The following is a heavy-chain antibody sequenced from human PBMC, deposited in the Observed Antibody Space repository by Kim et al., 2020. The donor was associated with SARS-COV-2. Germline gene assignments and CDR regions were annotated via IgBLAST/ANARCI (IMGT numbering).Heavy chain of an antibody. D-gene: IGHD3-16*01. CDR2: ISWYSGSI. CDR1: GFTFDDYA. CDR3: VKDMGVSFWSKRADAAY. Sequence: SLRLSCTASGFTFDDYAMHWVRQAPGKGMEWVSGISWYSGSIGYGDSVKGRFTISRDNAKNSLYLQMNSLRPEDTALYYCVKDMGVSFWSKRADAAYWGQGTMVTVSS. J-gene: IGHJ4*02. V-gene: IGHV3-9*01.